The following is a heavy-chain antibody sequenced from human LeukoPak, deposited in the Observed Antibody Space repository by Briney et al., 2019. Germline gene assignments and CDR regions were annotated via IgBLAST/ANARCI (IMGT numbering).Heavy chain of an antibody. D-gene: IGHD3-10*01. J-gene: IGHJ6*03. Sequence: GESLKISCKGSGYSFTSYWIGWVRQMPGKGLEWMGIIYPGDSDTRYSPSFQGQVTISADKSISTAYLQWSSLKASDTAMYYCARSGYYYGSGSYPILYYYYMDVWGKGTTVTVSS. CDR3: ARSGYYYGSGSYPILYYYYMDV. CDR1: GYSFTSYW. V-gene: IGHV5-51*01. CDR2: IYPGDSDT.